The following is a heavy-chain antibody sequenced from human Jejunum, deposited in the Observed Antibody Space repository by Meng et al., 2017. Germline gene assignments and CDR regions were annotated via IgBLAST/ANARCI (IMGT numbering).Heavy chain of an antibody. CDR2: TYYRSKWYI. Sequence: QIQLQQSGPGLVKPSQTLSLPCSISGYSVSSNSAGWNWIRQSPSRGLEWLGRTYYRSKWYIDYAVSVKSRITINPDTSKNQFSLHLNSVTPEDTAVYYCAGGGLVRSTRGYFDYWGQGTLVTVSS. CDR3: AGGGLVRSTRGYFDY. V-gene: IGHV6-1*01. CDR1: GYSVSSNSAG. D-gene: IGHD1-26*01. J-gene: IGHJ4*02.